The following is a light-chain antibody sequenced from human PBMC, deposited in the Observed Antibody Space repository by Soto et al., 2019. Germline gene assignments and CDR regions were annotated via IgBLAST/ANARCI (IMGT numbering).Light chain of an antibody. J-gene: IGKJ4*01. CDR2: DAS. CDR3: QQRNNWPPVT. V-gene: IGKV3-11*01. CDR1: QSVSTY. Sequence: ERLMTQSPATLHLSPGESATLSCRASQSVSTYLAWYQQKPGQAPRLLIYDASNRATGIPARFSGSGSGTDFTLTISSLEPEDFAVYYCQQRNNWPPVTFGGGTKVDIK.